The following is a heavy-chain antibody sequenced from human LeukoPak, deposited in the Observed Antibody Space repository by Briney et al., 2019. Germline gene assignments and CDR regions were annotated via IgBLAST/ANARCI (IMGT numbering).Heavy chain of an antibody. CDR1: GYTFTGYY. J-gene: IGHJ3*02. V-gene: IGHV1-2*04. Sequence: ASVKVSCKASGYTFTGYYMHWVRQAPGQGLEWMGWINPNSGGTNYAQKFQGWVTMTRDTSISTAYMELSRLRSDDTAVYYCARAYGDYYGSGPTLGAFDIWGQGTMVTVSS. D-gene: IGHD3-10*01. CDR3: ARAYGDYYGSGPTLGAFDI. CDR2: INPNSGGT.